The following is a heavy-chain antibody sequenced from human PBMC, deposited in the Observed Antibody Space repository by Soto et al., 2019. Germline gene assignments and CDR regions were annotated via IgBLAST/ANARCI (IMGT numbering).Heavy chain of an antibody. CDR2: INPGNGNT. V-gene: IGHV1-3*01. Sequence: QVHLVQSGAEVKKPGASVKVSCKASGYTFTNYPIHWVRQAPGQSLEWMGWINPGNGNTKYSQKFQGRVTITRDTSASTAYMELSSLRSEDTAVYYCAIAYYYENSGYYPFDYWGQGTLVTVSS. D-gene: IGHD3-22*01. J-gene: IGHJ4*02. CDR1: GYTFTNYP. CDR3: AIAYYYENSGYYPFDY.